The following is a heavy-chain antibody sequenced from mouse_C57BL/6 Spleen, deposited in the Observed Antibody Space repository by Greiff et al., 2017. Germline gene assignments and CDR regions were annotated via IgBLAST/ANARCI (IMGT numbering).Heavy chain of an antibody. J-gene: IGHJ2*01. CDR3: TRDCGRSPSFDY. V-gene: IGHV1-15*01. CDR1: GYTFTDYE. CDR2: IDPETGGT. Sequence: QVQLQQSGAELVRPGASVTLSCKASGYTFTDYEMHWVKQTPVHGLEWIGAIDPETGGTAYNQKFKGKAILTADKSSSTAYMELRSLTSEDSAVYYCTRDCGRSPSFDYWGQGTTLTVSS. D-gene: IGHD1-1*01.